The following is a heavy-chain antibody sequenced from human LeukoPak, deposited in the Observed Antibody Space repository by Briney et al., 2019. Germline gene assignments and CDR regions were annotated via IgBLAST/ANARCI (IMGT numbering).Heavy chain of an antibody. J-gene: IGHJ5*02. Sequence: PSETLSLTCAVYGGSFSGYYWSWIRQPPGKGLEWIGEINHSGSTDYNPSLKSRVTISVDTSKNQFSLKLSSVTAADTAVYYCARRTGRMRTFTYYDILTGPKLFDPWGQGTLVTVSS. D-gene: IGHD3-9*01. V-gene: IGHV4-34*01. CDR3: ARRTGRMRTFTYYDILTGPKLFDP. CDR2: INHSGST. CDR1: GGSFSGYY.